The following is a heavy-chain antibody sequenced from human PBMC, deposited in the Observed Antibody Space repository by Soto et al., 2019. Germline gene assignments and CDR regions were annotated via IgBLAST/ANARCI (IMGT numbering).Heavy chain of an antibody. CDR2: IYRDGST. CDR1: GFTVSISY. J-gene: IGHJ4*02. Sequence: EVQLVESGGGLIQPRESLRLSCAASGFTVSISYMSWVRQAPGKGLEWVSTIYRDGSTYYADSVEGRFTISRDNSKNTLYLQMTSLRAEDTATYYCARGKGIGWYESSDYWGQGTLVTVSP. D-gene: IGHD6-19*01. CDR3: ARGKGIGWYESSDY. V-gene: IGHV3-53*01.